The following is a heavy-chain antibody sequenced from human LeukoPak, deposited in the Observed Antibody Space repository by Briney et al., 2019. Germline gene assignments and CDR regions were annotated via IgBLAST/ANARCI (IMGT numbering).Heavy chain of an antibody. D-gene: IGHD2-2*01. V-gene: IGHV3-20*01. J-gene: IGHJ6*02. CDR3: ARDKCSSTSCYRRLYYYYGMDV. CDR2: INWNGGST. CDR1: GFTFDDYG. Sequence: GGSLRLSCAASGFTFDDYGMSWVRQAPGKGLEWVSGINWNGGSTGYADSVKGRFTISRDNAKNSLHLQMNSLRAEDTALYHCARDKCSSTSCYRRLYYYYGMDVWGQGTTVTVSS.